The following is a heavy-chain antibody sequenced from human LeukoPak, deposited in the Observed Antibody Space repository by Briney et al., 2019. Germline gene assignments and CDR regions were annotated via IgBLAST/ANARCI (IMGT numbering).Heavy chain of an antibody. Sequence: GASVKVSCKASGYTFTGYYMHWVRQAPGQGLEWMGWINPNSGGTNYAQKFQGRVTMTRDTSISTAYMELSRLRSDDTAVYYCARDLDGVVVPAAIRYYYGMDVWGQGTLVTVSS. CDR2: INPNSGGT. V-gene: IGHV1-2*02. J-gene: IGHJ6*02. CDR3: ARDLDGVVVPAAIRYYYGMDV. D-gene: IGHD2-2*02. CDR1: GYTFTGYY.